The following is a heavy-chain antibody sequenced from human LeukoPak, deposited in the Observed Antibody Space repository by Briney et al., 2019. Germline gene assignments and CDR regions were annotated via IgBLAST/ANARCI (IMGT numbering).Heavy chain of an antibody. Sequence: ASVKVSCKASGYTFTSYSISWVRHAPGQGPEWMAWINPYNGNTNYAQKFQGRVTMTTDTSTSTAYMELRSLRSDDTAVYYCARLLVAGSGGPYPLVNWFDPWGQGTLVTVSS. CDR3: ARLLVAGSGGPYPLVNWFDP. D-gene: IGHD6-19*01. CDR1: GYTFTSYS. V-gene: IGHV1-18*01. CDR2: INPYNGNT. J-gene: IGHJ5*02.